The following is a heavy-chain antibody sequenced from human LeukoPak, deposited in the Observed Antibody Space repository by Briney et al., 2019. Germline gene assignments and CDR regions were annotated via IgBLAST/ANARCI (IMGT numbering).Heavy chain of an antibody. CDR2: IYHNENT. D-gene: IGHD1-26*01. CDR1: GYSISSGYY. J-gene: IGHJ4*02. V-gene: IGHV4-38-2*02. CDR3: ARSHSGSYYQFDY. Sequence: SETLSLTCTVSGYSISSGYYWGWIRPPPGKGLEWIGNIYHNENTYYNPSLKSRLIVSVDTSKNQFSLKLSSVTAADTAVYYCARSHSGSYYQFDYWGQGTLVTVSS.